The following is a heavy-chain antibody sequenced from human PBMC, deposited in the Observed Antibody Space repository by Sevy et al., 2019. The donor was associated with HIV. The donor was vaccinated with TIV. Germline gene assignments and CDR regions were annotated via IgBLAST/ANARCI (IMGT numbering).Heavy chain of an antibody. CDR1: GFTFSSYA. CDR3: AKDDDYGGNSPAEYAEYFQH. V-gene: IGHV3-23*01. Sequence: GGSLRLSCAASGFTFSSYAMSWVRQAPGKGLEWVSAISGSGGSTYYADSVKGRFTISRDNSKNTLYLQMNSLRAEDTAVYYCAKDDDYGGNSPAEYAEYFQHWGQGTLVTVSS. J-gene: IGHJ1*01. CDR2: ISGSGGST. D-gene: IGHD4-17*01.